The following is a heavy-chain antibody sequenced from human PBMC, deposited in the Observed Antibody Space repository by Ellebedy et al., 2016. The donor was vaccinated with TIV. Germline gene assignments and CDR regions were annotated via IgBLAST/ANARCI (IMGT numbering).Heavy chain of an antibody. D-gene: IGHD3-10*01. V-gene: IGHV3-7*01. Sequence: GESLKISXAASGFTFSTYWLSWVRQAPGRGLEWVATIKQDGSEKYYVDSVNGRFTISRDNAKSSVYLHMNSLRAEDTAVYYCARVPRGPDYWGQGTLVTVSS. CDR1: GFTFSTYW. CDR3: ARVPRGPDY. CDR2: IKQDGSEK. J-gene: IGHJ4*02.